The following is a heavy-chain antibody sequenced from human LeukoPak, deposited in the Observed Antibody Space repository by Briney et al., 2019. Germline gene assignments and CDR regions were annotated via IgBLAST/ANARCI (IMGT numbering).Heavy chain of an antibody. CDR3: ARGDAGSFSGYDY. J-gene: IGHJ4*02. D-gene: IGHD1-26*01. V-gene: IGHV1-46*01. Sequence: ASVPVSCKASVYTFTNYYMHWVRQAPGQGPEWMGVINPSSGSTTYAQKFQDRVTMTRDTSTSTVYMEVSSLRSEDTAMYYCARGDAGSFSGYDYWGQGTLVTVSS. CDR1: VYTFTNYY. CDR2: INPSSGST.